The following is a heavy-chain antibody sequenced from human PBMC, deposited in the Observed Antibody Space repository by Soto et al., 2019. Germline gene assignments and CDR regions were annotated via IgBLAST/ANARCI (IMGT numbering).Heavy chain of an antibody. Sequence: PSETLSLTCAVYGGSFSGYYWSWIRQPPGKGLEWIGEINHSGSTNYNPSLKSRVTISVDTSKNQFSLKLSSVTAADTAVYYCARAGYSSGWSIPYYFDYWGQGTLVTVSS. V-gene: IGHV4-34*01. CDR3: ARAGYSSGWSIPYYFDY. D-gene: IGHD6-19*01. CDR2: INHSGST. J-gene: IGHJ4*02. CDR1: GGSFSGYY.